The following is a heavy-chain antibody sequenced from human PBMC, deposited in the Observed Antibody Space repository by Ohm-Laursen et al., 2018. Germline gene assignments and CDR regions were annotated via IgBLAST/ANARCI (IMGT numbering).Heavy chain of an antibody. V-gene: IGHV3-11*01. CDR3: ARDSNYYGSGSYSYNFDS. CDR1: GFTFSDYY. Sequence: GSLRLSCAASGFTFSDYYMTWIRQAPGKGLEWVSYISTSGNGRYYADFVKGRFTISRDNAKNSLYLQMDSLRVDDTAVYYCARDSNYYGSGSYSYNFDSWGQGTLVTVSS. J-gene: IGHJ4*02. D-gene: IGHD3-10*01. CDR2: ISTSGNGR.